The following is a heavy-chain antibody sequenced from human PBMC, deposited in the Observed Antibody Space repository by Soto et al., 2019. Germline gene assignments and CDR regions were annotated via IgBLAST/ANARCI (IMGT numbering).Heavy chain of an antibody. CDR1: GFTFGDYA. CDR3: TRVRYYGSGSPGGWFDP. J-gene: IGHJ5*02. V-gene: IGHV3-49*04. Sequence: GGSLRLSCTASGFTFGDYAMSWVRQAPGKGLEWVGFIRSKAYGGTSEYAASVKGRFTISRDDSKIIAYLQMNSLKTEETAVYYCTRVRYYGSGSPGGWFDPWGQGTLVTVSS. CDR2: IRSKAYGGTS. D-gene: IGHD3-10*01.